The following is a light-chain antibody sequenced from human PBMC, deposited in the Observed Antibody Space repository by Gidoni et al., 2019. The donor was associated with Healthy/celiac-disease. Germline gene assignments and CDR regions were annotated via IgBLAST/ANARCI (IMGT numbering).Light chain of an antibody. CDR3: QQYDNLPPLT. Sequence: DIHITQSPSSLSASVGDRVTITCQASQDISNYLNWYQQKPGKAPKLLIYDASNLETGVPSRFSGSGSGTDFTFTISRLQPEDIATYYCQQYDNLPPLTFGGGTKVEIK. CDR1: QDISNY. CDR2: DAS. J-gene: IGKJ4*01. V-gene: IGKV1-33*01.